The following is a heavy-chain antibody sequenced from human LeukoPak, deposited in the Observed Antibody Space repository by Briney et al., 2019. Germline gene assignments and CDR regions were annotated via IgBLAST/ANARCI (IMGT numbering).Heavy chain of an antibody. V-gene: IGHV4-59*10. CDR2: IYTSGST. CDR1: GGSFSGYF. J-gene: IGHJ3*02. CDR3: VRLPYYYDTSGHYAAFDI. D-gene: IGHD3-22*01. Sequence: SETLSLTCAVYGGSFSGYFWSWIRQPAGKGLEWIGRIYTSGSTNYNPSLKSRVTMSVDTSKNQFSLKLSSVTAADTAVYYCVRLPYYYDTSGHYAAFDIWGQGTMVTVSS.